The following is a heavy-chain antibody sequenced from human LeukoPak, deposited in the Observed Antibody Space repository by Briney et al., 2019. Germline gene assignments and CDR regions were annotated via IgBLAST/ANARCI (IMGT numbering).Heavy chain of an antibody. D-gene: IGHD2-2*01. J-gene: IGHJ2*01. CDR3: ARLLGSSEYAGDWYFDL. CDR2: LYTNGTV. CDR1: GGSISSYY. V-gene: IGHV4-4*07. Sequence: SETLSLTCTVSGGSISSYYWTWIRQSVGKGLEWFGRLYTNGTVNYNPSLRSRVTMSRDTSRNQFSLKLTSVTAADTAVYYCARLLGSSEYAGDWYFDLWGPGALVTVSS.